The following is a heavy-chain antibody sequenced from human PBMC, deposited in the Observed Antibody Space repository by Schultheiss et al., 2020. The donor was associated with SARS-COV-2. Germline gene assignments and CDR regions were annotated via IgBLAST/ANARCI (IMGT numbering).Heavy chain of an antibody. Sequence: SETLSLTCAVYGGSFSGYYWSWIRQPPGKGLEWIGRIYTSGSTNYNPSLKSRVTISVDTSKNQFSLKLSSVTAADTAVYYCARASSSWYGNWFDPWGQGTLVTVSS. D-gene: IGHD6-13*01. CDR3: ARASSSWYGNWFDP. CDR1: GGSFSGYY. V-gene: IGHV4-59*10. J-gene: IGHJ5*02. CDR2: IYTSGST.